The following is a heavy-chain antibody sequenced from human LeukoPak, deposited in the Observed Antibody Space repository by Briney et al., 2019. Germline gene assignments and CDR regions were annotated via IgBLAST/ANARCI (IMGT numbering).Heavy chain of an antibody. CDR3: AREENYYDSSGYYSGVDY. CDR2: INWNGGST. V-gene: IGHV3-20*04. J-gene: IGHJ4*02. D-gene: IGHD3-22*01. Sequence: GGSLRLSCAASGFTFDDYGMSWVRQAPGKGLEWVSGINWNGGSTGYADSVKGRFTISRDNSKNTLYLQMNSLRAEDTAVYYCAREENYYDSSGYYSGVDYWGQGTLVTVSS. CDR1: GFTFDDYG.